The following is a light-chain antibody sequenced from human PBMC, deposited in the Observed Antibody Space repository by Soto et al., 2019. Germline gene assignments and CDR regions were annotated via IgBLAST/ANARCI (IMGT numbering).Light chain of an antibody. CDR2: GNS. V-gene: IGLV1-40*01. CDR1: SSNIGAGYD. J-gene: IGLJ2*01. Sequence: AVVTQPPSVSGAPGQRVTISCTGSSSNIGAGYDVHWYQQLPGTAPKLLIYGNSNRPSGVPDRFSGSKSGTSASLAITGLQAEDEADYYCQSYDSSLSGSIFGGGTKVTVL. CDR3: QSYDSSLSGSI.